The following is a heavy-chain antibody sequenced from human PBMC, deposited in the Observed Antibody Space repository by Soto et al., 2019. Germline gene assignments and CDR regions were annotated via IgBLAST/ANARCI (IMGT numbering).Heavy chain of an antibody. CDR2: ISHIGDP. CDR3: ARLYNFWNHDYTRYFDY. V-gene: IGHV4-30-4*01. D-gene: IGHD3-3*01. J-gene: IGHJ4*02. Sequence: QVQLQESGPGLVKPSQTLSLTCSVSGDSLSSSEHFWSWVRQPPGKGLEWMGHISHIGDPYYSPSVKSRAPISLEPSKNQFSVTLTSVTAADTATYHCARLYNFWNHDYTRYFDYWGQGTLVTVSS. CDR1: GDSLSSSEHF.